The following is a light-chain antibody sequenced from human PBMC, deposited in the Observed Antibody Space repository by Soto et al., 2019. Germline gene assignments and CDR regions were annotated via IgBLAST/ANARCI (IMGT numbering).Light chain of an antibody. J-gene: IGLJ1*01. CDR2: EVT. V-gene: IGLV2-14*01. CDR3: SSYTTSSTRV. CDR1: SSDLGIYNY. Sequence: QSVRTRPASVAGSPGQSIAISCSGSSSDLGIYNYVSWYQQHPGKVPKLIIFEVTNRPSGVSNRFSGSKSGNTASLTISGLQAEDEADYYCSSYTTSSTRVFGTGTKVTVL.